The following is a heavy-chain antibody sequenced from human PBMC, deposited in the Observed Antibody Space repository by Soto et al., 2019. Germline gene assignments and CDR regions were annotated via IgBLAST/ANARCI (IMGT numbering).Heavy chain of an antibody. CDR2: ISGSGGST. Sequence: GGSLRLSCAASGFTFSSYAMSWVRQAPGKGLKWVSAISGSGGSTYYADSVKGRFTISRDNSKNTLYLQMNSLRAEDTAVYYCAKYLEMATIGDDYWGQGTLVTVSS. V-gene: IGHV3-23*01. D-gene: IGHD5-12*01. J-gene: IGHJ4*02. CDR3: AKYLEMATIGDDY. CDR1: GFTFSSYA.